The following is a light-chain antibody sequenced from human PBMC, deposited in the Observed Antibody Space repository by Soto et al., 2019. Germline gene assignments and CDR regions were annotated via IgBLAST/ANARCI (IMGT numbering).Light chain of an antibody. CDR2: DVS. CDR3: SSYTSSSTVV. J-gene: IGLJ2*01. CDR1: SSDVGGYNY. Sequence: QSVLTQPASVSGSPGQSITISCTGTSSDVGGYNYVSWYQQHPGKAPKLMIYDVSNRPSGVSNRFSGSKSGNTASLTISGLXAEDEADYYCSSYTSSSTVVXGGGTKLTVL. V-gene: IGLV2-14*01.